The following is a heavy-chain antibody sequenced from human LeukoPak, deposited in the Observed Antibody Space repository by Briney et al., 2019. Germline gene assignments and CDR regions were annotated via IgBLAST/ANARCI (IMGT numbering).Heavy chain of an antibody. V-gene: IGHV1-2*02. J-gene: IGHJ6*03. CDR1: GYTFTGYY. CDR2: INPNSGGT. CDR3: ARTGGYCSGGSCYMGYYYYYYMDV. Sequence: GASVKVSCKASGYTFTGYYMHWVRQAPGQGLEWMGWINPNSGGTNYAQKFQGRVTMTRDTSISTAYMELSRLRSDDTAVYYCARTGGYCSGGSCYMGYYYYYYMDVWGKGTTVTVSS. D-gene: IGHD2-15*01.